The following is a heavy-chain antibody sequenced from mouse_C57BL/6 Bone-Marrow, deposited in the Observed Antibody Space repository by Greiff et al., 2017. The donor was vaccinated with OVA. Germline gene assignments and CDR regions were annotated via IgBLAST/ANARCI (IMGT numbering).Heavy chain of an antibody. V-gene: IGHV5-9-1*02. J-gene: IGHJ3*01. CDR3: TRGGLLSFAY. CDR2: ISSGGDYI. CDR1: GFTFSSYA. Sequence: EVQGVESGEGLVKPGGSLKLSCAASGFTFSSYAMSWVRQTPEKRLEWVAYISSGGDYIYYADTVKGRFTISRDNARNTLYLQMSSLKSEDTAMYYCTRGGLLSFAYWGQGTLVTVSA. D-gene: IGHD2-1*01.